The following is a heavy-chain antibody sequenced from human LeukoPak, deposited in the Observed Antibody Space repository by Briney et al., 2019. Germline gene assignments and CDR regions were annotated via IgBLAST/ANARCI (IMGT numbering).Heavy chain of an antibody. Sequence: GGSLRLTCAASGFTFSSYGLYWVRQAPGKGLEWVAAIWYDGSIQYYADSVKGRFTISRDNSKNTLYLQMDSLRAEDTAVYYCARAGYCSGGSCYGSGYWGQVTLVSVSS. J-gene: IGHJ4*02. D-gene: IGHD2-15*01. CDR3: ARAGYCSGGSCYGSGY. V-gene: IGHV3-33*01. CDR1: GFTFSSYG. CDR2: IWYDGSIQ.